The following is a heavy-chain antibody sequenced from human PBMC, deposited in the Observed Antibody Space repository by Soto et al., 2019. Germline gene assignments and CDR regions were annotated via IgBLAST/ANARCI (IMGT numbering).Heavy chain of an antibody. CDR1: GFTFSSYW. V-gene: IGHV3-74*01. CDR3: VRTSLVVAAATREDY. CDR2: INSDGSST. Sequence: PGGSLRLSCAASGFTFSSYWMHWVRQAPGKGPVWVSRINSDGSSTSYAEYVKGRFTISRDNAKNTLYLQMNSLRAEDTAVYYCVRTSLVVAAATREDYWGQGTLVTVSS. J-gene: IGHJ4*02. D-gene: IGHD2-15*01.